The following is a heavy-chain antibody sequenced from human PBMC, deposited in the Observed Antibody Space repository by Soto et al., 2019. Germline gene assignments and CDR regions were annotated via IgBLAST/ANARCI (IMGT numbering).Heavy chain of an antibody. CDR1: GFTFSTYG. CDR3: AKDLQSYGDYDYYCYGMDV. CDR2: ISYDGTNK. J-gene: IGHJ6*02. Sequence: QVQLVESGGGEVQPGRSLTISCAASGFTFSTYGMHWVRQTPGKGLEWVAVISYDGTNKSYSASVKGRFTISRDNFKNTLTLQMNSLRADDTAVYSCAKDLQSYGDYDYYCYGMDVWGLGTRVTVSS. V-gene: IGHV3-30*18. D-gene: IGHD4-17*01.